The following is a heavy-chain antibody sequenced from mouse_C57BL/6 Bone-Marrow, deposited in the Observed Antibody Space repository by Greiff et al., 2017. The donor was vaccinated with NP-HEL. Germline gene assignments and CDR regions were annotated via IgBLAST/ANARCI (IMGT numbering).Heavy chain of an antibody. J-gene: IGHJ2*01. V-gene: IGHV1-54*01. CDR2: INPGSGGN. Sequence: VQLQQSGAELVRPGTSVKVSCKASGYAFTNYLIEWVKQRPGQGLEWIGVINPGSGGNNYNEKFKGKATLTADKSSSTAYMQLSSLTSEDSAVYFCARGGNWDVRGFDYWGQGTTLTVSS. CDR3: ARGGNWDVRGFDY. D-gene: IGHD4-1*01. CDR1: GYAFTNYL.